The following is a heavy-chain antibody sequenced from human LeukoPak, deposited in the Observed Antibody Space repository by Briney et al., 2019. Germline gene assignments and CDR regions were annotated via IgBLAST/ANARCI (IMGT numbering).Heavy chain of an antibody. V-gene: IGHV3-23*01. Sequence: GGSLRLSCAASGFTFSSYAMSWARQAPGKGLEWVSAISGSGGTTYYADSVKGRFSISRDNFKNTLYLQMNSLRVEDTAVYYCAKDLGWSYNSSGYQDYWGQGNLVTVSS. J-gene: IGHJ4*02. CDR2: ISGSGGTT. CDR1: GFTFSSYA. D-gene: IGHD3-22*01. CDR3: AKDLGWSYNSSGYQDY.